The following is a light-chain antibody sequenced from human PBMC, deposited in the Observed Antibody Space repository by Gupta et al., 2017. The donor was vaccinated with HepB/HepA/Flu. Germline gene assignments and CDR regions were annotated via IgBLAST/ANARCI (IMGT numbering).Light chain of an antibody. V-gene: IGLV2-14*03. J-gene: IGLJ3*02. CDR1: SRDVGGHNY. CDR3: VSYTTISTRV. Sequence: QSALTQPASVSGSPGPSIPIPCTGTSRDVGGHNYVSWYQQHPGKAPKLMIYDVSNRPAGVANRFSGSKSGNTASLTISGLQAEDEADYYCVSYTTISTRVFGGGTKLTVL. CDR2: DVS.